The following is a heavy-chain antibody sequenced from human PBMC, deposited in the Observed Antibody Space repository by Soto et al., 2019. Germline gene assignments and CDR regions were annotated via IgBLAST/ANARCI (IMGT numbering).Heavy chain of an antibody. CDR1: GGSISSGDYY. D-gene: IGHD3-22*01. V-gene: IGHV4-31*03. CDR2: IYYSGST. J-gene: IGHJ4*02. CDR3: ARLSSIDSSGYYLDY. Sequence: TLSLTCTVSGGSISSGDYYWSWIRQHPGKGLEWIGYIYYSGSTHYSSSLKSRVTMSIDTSKNQFPLKLTSVTAADTAVYYCARLSSIDSSGYYLDYWGQGTLVTVSS.